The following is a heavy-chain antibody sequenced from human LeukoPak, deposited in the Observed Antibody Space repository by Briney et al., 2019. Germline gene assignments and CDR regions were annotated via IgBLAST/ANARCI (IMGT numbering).Heavy chain of an antibody. Sequence: GGPLRLSCAASGFTFDDYAMHWVRQAPGKGLEWVSLISGDGGSTYYADSVKGRFTISRDNNKNSLYLQMNSLRTEDTALYYCAKTIGAHYYDSSGSSDYWGQGTLVTVSS. J-gene: IGHJ4*02. CDR2: ISGDGGST. CDR1: GFTFDDYA. V-gene: IGHV3-43*02. D-gene: IGHD3-22*01. CDR3: AKTIGAHYYDSSGSSDY.